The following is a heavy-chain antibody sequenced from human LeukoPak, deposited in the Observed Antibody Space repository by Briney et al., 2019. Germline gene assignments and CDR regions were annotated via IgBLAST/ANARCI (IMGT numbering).Heavy chain of an antibody. J-gene: IGHJ6*02. CDR3: AREQKENYDFWSGSSPGMDV. D-gene: IGHD3-3*01. CDR1: GFTVSSNY. CDR2: IYSGGST. V-gene: IGHV3-66*01. Sequence: GGSLRLSCAASGFTVSSNYMSWVRQAPGKGLEWVSVIYSGGSTYYADSVKGRFTISRDNSKNTLYLQMNSLRAEDTAVYYCAREQKENYDFWSGSSPGMDVWGQGTTVTVSS.